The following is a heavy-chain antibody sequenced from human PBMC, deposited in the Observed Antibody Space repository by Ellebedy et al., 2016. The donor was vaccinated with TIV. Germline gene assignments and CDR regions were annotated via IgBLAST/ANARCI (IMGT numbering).Heavy chain of an antibody. CDR3: AKEGSQGYTMGGMDV. CDR1: GFSFSSHW. V-gene: IGHV3-30*18. CDR2: ISLDGRTE. Sequence: GESLKISXVASGFSFSSHWMSWVRQAPGKGLEWVAGISLDGRTEHYVDSVKGRLTISRDNSKKTLYLQMNSLRPEDTAVYYCAKEGSQGYTMGGMDVWGQGTTVIVSS. D-gene: IGHD3-10*01. J-gene: IGHJ6*02.